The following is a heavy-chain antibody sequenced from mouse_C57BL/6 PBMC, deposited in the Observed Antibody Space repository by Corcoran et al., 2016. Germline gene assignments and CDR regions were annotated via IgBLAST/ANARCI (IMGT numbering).Heavy chain of an antibody. D-gene: IGHD2-1*01. J-gene: IGHJ4*01. CDR2: INTYSGVP. V-gene: IGHV9-3*01. CDR3: AREVYYGNYHAMDY. CDR1: GYTFTTYG. Sequence: QIQLVQSGPELKKPGETVKISCKASGYTFTTYGMSWVKQAPGKGLKWMGWINTYSGVPTYADDFKGRFAFSLETSASTAYLQINNLKNEDTATYFCAREVYYGNYHAMDYWGQGTSVTVSS.